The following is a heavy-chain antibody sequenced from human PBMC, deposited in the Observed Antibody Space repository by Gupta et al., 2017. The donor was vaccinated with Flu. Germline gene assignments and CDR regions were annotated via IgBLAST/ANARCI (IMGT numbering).Heavy chain of an antibody. CDR2: IYYSWST. D-gene: IGHD1-14*01. Sequence: QLQLQESGPGPVKPSETLSLTCTVSGGSISSTIYSWAWIRQPPGMGLEWNGTIYYSWSTYYNPSLKSRVTMSVDTSNKQFSLKLTSVTAADTAVYFCARHSGRRTDIDYWGQGTLVTVSS. J-gene: IGHJ4*02. CDR1: GGSISSTIYS. V-gene: IGHV4-39*01. CDR3: ARHSGRRTDIDY.